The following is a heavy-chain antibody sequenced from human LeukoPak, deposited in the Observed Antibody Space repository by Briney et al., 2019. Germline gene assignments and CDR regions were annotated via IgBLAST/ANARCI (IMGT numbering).Heavy chain of an antibody. CDR1: GDSINNNY. CDR3: ATCRDEFGDHGFTS. CDR2: IYDGGST. V-gene: IGHV4-59*01. Sequence: NSSETLSLTCTVSGDSINNNYWSWIRQPPGKGLEWMGYIYDGGSTKYNPSLKSRATFSVDTSKNLFSLKLTSLTAADSAVYYCATCRDEFGDHGFTSWGQGTLVTVSS. J-gene: IGHJ5*02. D-gene: IGHD4-17*01.